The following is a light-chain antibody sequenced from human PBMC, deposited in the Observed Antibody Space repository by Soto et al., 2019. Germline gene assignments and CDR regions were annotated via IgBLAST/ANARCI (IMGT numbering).Light chain of an antibody. CDR1: DSNIGNNY. J-gene: IGLJ2*01. CDR3: GTWDSSLTAVV. Sequence: QSVLTQPPSVSAAPGQKVTISCSGSDSNIGNNYVSWYQQLPKTAPKLLICDDYQRPSGIPDRFSGSKSGTSATLDITGLQTGDEADYYCGTWDSSLTAVVFGGGTKVTVL. CDR2: DDY. V-gene: IGLV1-51*01.